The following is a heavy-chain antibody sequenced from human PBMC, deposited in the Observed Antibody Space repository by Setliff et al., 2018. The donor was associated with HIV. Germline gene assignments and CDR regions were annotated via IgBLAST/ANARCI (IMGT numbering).Heavy chain of an antibody. J-gene: IGHJ4*02. CDR2: INSDSGGT. V-gene: IGHV1-2*06. CDR3: ARADYGDHLDY. Sequence: GASVKVSCKASGYTFTNYYIHWVRQAPGQGLEWMGRINSDSGGTNFAQTFQGRVTMTRDTSITTAYMELSRLTSDDTAVYYCARADYGDHLDYWGQGTLVTVSS. CDR1: GYTFTNYY. D-gene: IGHD4-17*01.